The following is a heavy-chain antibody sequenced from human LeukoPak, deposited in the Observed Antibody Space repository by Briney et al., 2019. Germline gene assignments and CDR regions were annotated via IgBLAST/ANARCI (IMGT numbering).Heavy chain of an antibody. Sequence: NTSETLSLTCAVYGGSFSGYYWSWICQPPGKGLEWIGEINHSGSTNYNPSLKSRVTISVDTSKNQFSLKLSSVTAADTAVYYCARGITMVRGVISASWFDPWGQGTLVTVSS. CDR1: GGSFSGYY. D-gene: IGHD3-10*01. CDR2: INHSGST. J-gene: IGHJ5*02. CDR3: ARGITMVRGVISASWFDP. V-gene: IGHV4-34*01.